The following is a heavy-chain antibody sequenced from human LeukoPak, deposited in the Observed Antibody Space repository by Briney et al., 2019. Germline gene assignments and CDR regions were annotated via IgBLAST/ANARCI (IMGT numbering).Heavy chain of an antibody. CDR3: ARLSGYDWESFYDY. CDR1: GYPFTNYA. CDR2: INTNTGNP. D-gene: IGHD5-12*01. Sequence: GASVTVSCKASGYPFTNYAMNWVRQAPGQGLEYIGWINTNTGNPTYAQGFTGRFVFSLDTSASTAYLQISSLKSEDTAVYYCARLSGYDWESFYDYWGQGTLVTVSS. V-gene: IGHV7-4-1*02. J-gene: IGHJ4*02.